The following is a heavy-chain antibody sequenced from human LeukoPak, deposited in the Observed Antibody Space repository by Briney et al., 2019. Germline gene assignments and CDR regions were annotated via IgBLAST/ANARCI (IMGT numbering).Heavy chain of an antibody. Sequence: SETLSLTCTVSGDSISNYYWNWIRQPPGKGLEWIGYFYSGGSTLYTPSLQSRVTILADTSRNQFSLRLSSVTAADTAVYYCARRVCSSNTCDPGWDNWLAPWGQGTLVTVSS. CDR3: ARRVCSSNTCDPGWDNWLAP. V-gene: IGHV4-4*09. J-gene: IGHJ5*02. D-gene: IGHD2-2*01. CDR2: FYSGGST. CDR1: GDSISNYY.